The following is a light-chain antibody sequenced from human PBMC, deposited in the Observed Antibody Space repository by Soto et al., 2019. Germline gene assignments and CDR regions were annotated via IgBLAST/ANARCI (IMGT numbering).Light chain of an antibody. Sequence: ERVMTQSPATLSVSPGERATLSCRASQSVSSNLAWYQQKPGQAPRLLIYGASTRATGIPARFSGSGSGTEFTLTISSLQSEDFAVYYCQQYGSSPRTFGQGTKVDIK. CDR1: QSVSSN. J-gene: IGKJ1*01. CDR3: QQYGSSPRT. V-gene: IGKV3-15*01. CDR2: GAS.